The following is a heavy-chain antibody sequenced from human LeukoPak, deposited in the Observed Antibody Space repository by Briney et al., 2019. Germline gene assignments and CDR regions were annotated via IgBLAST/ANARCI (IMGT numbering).Heavy chain of an antibody. CDR2: IHYSGST. J-gene: IGHJ4*02. V-gene: IGHV4-31*03. D-gene: IGHD4-11*01. Sequence: SETLSLTCTVSSGSFSSGGYYWGWIRQHPGKGLEWIGYIHYSGSTYYNPSLKSRVTISVDTSKKQFSLKMNSVTAADTAVYYCARSLTNSFDYWGQGTLVTVSS. CDR3: ARSLTNSFDY. CDR1: SGSFSSGGYY.